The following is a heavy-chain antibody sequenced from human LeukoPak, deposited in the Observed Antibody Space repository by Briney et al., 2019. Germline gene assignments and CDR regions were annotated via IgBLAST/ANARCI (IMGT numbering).Heavy chain of an antibody. CDR3: ARASIMATADY. V-gene: IGHV3-11*01. D-gene: IGHD5-12*01. J-gene: IGHJ4*02. CDR2: ISSSGSTI. CDR1: GFTFSDYY. Sequence: GGSLRLSCAASGFTFSDYYMSWIRQAPGKGLEWVSYISSSGSTIYYADSVKGRFTISRDNAKNSLYLQMNSLRAEDTAVYHCARASIMATADYWGQGTLVTVSS.